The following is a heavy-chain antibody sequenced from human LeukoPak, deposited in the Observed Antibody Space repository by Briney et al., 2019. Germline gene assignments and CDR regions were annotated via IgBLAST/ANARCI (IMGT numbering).Heavy chain of an antibody. J-gene: IGHJ4*02. Sequence: PGGSLRLSRAASGFTFSNYWMTRVRQGPGEGLEWLANINLDGSETHFVDSVKGRFTISRDNAKNSLSLQMSGLRVEDTAVYYCARGYSDWLRWGQGTQVTVSS. D-gene: IGHD4-11*01. CDR3: ARGYSDWLR. CDR2: INLDGSET. CDR1: GFTFSNYW. V-gene: IGHV3-7*01.